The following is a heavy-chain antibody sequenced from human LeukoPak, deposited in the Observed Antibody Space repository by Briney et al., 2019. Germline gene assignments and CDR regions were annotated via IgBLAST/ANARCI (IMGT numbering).Heavy chain of an antibody. Sequence: GSLRLSCAASGFTFSSYSMNWVRQAPGKGLEWVSSISSSSSYIYYADSVKGRFTISRDNAKNSLYLQMNSLRAEDTAVYYCARGSVVVTAMSEHWGQGTLVTVSS. V-gene: IGHV3-21*01. J-gene: IGHJ1*01. CDR3: ARGSVVVTAMSEH. D-gene: IGHD2-21*02. CDR1: GFTFSSYS. CDR2: ISSSSSYI.